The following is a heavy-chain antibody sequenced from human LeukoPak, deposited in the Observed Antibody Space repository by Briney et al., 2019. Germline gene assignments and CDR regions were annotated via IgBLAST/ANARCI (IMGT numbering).Heavy chain of an antibody. CDR1: GGSFSGYY. CDR2: IDHSGST. CDR3: ARGYTYYGSGSPPGDV. J-gene: IGHJ6*04. Sequence: SETLSLTCAVYGGSFSGYYWSWIRHPPGRGLEWIAEIDHSGSTHYNPSLKSRVIISVDMSQHRVSLRLNSLTAADTAVYYCARGYTYYGSGSPPGDVWGNGTSVIVSS. D-gene: IGHD3-10*01. V-gene: IGHV4-34*01.